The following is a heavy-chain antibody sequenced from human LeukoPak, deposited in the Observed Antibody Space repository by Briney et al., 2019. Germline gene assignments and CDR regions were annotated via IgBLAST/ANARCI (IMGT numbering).Heavy chain of an antibody. J-gene: IGHJ4*02. V-gene: IGHV4-59*08. D-gene: IGHD4-17*01. Sequence: SETLSLTCTVSGGSISGYYWSWIRQPPGKGLEWIGHIYDSGGTNYDPSLKSRVTISVDTSKNQFSLKLSSVTAADTAVYYCARRQLGAYGNYFDYWGQGTLVTVSS. CDR1: GGSISGYY. CDR3: ARRQLGAYGNYFDY. CDR2: IYDSGGT.